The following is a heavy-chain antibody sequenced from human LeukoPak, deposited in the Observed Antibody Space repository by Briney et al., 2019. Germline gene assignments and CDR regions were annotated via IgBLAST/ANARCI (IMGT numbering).Heavy chain of an antibody. CDR3: ARGHQPPYYGMDV. J-gene: IGHJ6*01. V-gene: IGHV1-69*02. CDR1: GGTFSSYT. Sequence: ASVKVSCKASGGTFSSYTISWVGQAPGQGLEWMGRIIPILGIANYAQKFQGRVTITADKSTSTAYMELSSLRSEDTAVFYCARGHQPPYYGMDVWGQGTTVTVSS. CDR2: IIPILGIA.